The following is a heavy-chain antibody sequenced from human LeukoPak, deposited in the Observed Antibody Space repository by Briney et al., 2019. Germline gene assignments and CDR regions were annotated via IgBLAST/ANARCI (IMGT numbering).Heavy chain of an antibody. CDR3: AAVITSYFDY. CDR1: GFTFSSYW. J-gene: IGHJ4*02. D-gene: IGHD3-22*01. Sequence: GGSLRLSCAASGFTFSSYWVSWVRQAPGKGLEWVANIKQDGSEKYYVDSVKGRFTISRDNAKNSLYLQMNSLRAEDTAVYYCAAVITSYFDYWGQGTLVTVSS. CDR2: IKQDGSEK. V-gene: IGHV3-7*01.